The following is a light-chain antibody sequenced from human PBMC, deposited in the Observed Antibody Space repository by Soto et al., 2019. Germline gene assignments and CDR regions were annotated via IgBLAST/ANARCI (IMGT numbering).Light chain of an antibody. CDR3: QQYNSYSRA. CDR1: QSISTW. CDR2: KAS. J-gene: IGKJ1*01. V-gene: IGKV1-5*03. Sequence: DIQMTQSPSTLSASVGDRVTITCRASQSISTWLAWYQQRAGKAPKLLIYKASNLESGVPSRFSGSGSGTDFTLTISSLQPDDFATYYCQQYNSYSRAFGKGTKV.